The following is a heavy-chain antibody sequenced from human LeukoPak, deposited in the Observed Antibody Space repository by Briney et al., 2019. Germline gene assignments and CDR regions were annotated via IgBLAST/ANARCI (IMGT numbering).Heavy chain of an antibody. CDR1: GYTFTSYG. CDR3: ARGAALQLWFSY. Sequence: SVKVSCKASGYTFTSYGISWVRQAPGQGLEWMGGIIPIFGTANYAQKFQGRVTITADKSTSTAYMELSSLRSEDTAVYYCARGAALQLWFSYWGQGTLVTVSS. CDR2: IIPIFGTA. D-gene: IGHD5-18*01. J-gene: IGHJ4*02. V-gene: IGHV1-69*06.